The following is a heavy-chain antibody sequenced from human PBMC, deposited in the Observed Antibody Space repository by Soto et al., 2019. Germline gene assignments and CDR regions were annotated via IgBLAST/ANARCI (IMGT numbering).Heavy chain of an antibody. J-gene: IGHJ6*03. CDR3: ARVEYSSSSISFYYYMDV. V-gene: IGHV3-21*01. D-gene: IGHD6-6*01. CDR1: GFTFSSYS. CDR2: ISSSSSYI. Sequence: EVQLVESGGGLVKPGGSLRLSCAASGFTFSSYSMNWVRQATGKGLEWVSSISSSSSYIYYADSVKGRFTISRDNAKNSLYLQMNSQRDEDTAVYYCARVEYSSSSISFYYYMDVWGKGTKVTVSS.